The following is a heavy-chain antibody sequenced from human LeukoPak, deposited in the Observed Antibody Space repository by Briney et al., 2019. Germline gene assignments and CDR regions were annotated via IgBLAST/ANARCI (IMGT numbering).Heavy chain of an antibody. V-gene: IGHV1-69*06. J-gene: IGHJ6*03. D-gene: IGHD3/OR15-3a*01. Sequence: SVKVSCKASGGTFSSYAISWVRQAPGQGLEWMGGIIPIFGTANYAQRFQGRVTITADKSTSTAYMELSSLRSEDTAVYYCARVGLRSDWGYYYYMDVWGKGTTVTVSS. CDR1: GGTFSSYA. CDR2: IIPIFGTA. CDR3: ARVGLRSDWGYYYYMDV.